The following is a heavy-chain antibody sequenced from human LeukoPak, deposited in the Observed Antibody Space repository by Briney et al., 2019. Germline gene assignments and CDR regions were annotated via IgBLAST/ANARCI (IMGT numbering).Heavy chain of an antibody. J-gene: IGHJ6*03. CDR3: ARAEHSRADSYYYYYYMDV. CDR2: INPNSGGT. V-gene: IGHV1-2*06. Sequence: ASVKVSCKASGYTFTGYYMRWVRQAPGQGLEWMGRINPNSGGTNYAQKFQGRVTMTRDTSISTAYMELSRLRSDDTAVYYCARAEHSRADSYYYYYYMDVWGKGTTVTVSS. CDR1: GYTFTGYY. D-gene: IGHD6-6*01.